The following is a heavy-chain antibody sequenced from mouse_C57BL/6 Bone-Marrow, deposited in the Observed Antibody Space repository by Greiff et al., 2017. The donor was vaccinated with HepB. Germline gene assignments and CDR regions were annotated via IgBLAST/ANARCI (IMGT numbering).Heavy chain of an antibody. CDR3: ALQTAQAAS. Sequence: QVQLQQSGPELVKPGASVKISCKASGYAFSSSWMNWVKQRPGKGLEWIGRIYPGDGDTNYNGKFKGKATLTADKSSSTAYMQLSSLTSEDSAVYYYALQTAQAASWGQVTLVTVSA. V-gene: IGHV1-82*01. CDR2: IYPGDGDT. CDR1: GYAFSSSW. J-gene: IGHJ3*01. D-gene: IGHD3-2*02.